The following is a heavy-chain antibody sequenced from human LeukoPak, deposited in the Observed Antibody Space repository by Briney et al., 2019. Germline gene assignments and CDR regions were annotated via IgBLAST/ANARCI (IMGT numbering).Heavy chain of an antibody. CDR3: ARDRYDILTGYYRFDAFDI. CDR1: GGSITGYY. D-gene: IGHD3-9*01. Sequence: PSETLSLTCTVSGGSITGYYWTWIRQPAGKGLEWIGRVSDTGRAYYNPSLERRVTISLDTSNNRFSLKVTSVTAADTAVYYCARDRYDILTGYYRFDAFDIWGQGTMVTVSS. CDR2: VSDTGRA. V-gene: IGHV4-4*07. J-gene: IGHJ3*02.